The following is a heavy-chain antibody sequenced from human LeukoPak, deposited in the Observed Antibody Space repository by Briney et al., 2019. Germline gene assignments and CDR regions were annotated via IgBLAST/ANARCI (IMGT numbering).Heavy chain of an antibody. CDR1: GFTFSDSA. J-gene: IGHJ3*01. CDR2: ISFSGANS. D-gene: IGHD5-24*01. CDR3: ARDIQLST. V-gene: IGHV3-23*01. Sequence: GGSLRLSCAASGFTFSDSAMTWVRQAPGKGLDWVSLISFSGANSYYADSVKGRFTISRDNSKDTLFLQMNSLRAEDTAIYYCARDIQLSTWGLGTMVTVSS.